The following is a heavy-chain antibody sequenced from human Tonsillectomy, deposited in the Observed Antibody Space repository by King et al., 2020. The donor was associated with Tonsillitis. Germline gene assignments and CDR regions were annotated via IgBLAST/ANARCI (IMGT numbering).Heavy chain of an antibody. CDR2: ISAYNGNT. V-gene: IGHV1-18*01. Sequence: QLVQSGAEVRKPGDSVKVSCKASAYTFTSDGISWVRQAPGQGLEWMGWISAYNGNTNYAQKLQGRVTITTDTSKRTAYMEMRSLRSDDTAVYYCARDPLGYYDSSGYMDYWGQGTLVTVSS. D-gene: IGHD3-22*01. J-gene: IGHJ4*02. CDR3: ARDPLGYYDSSGYMDY. CDR1: AYTFTSDG.